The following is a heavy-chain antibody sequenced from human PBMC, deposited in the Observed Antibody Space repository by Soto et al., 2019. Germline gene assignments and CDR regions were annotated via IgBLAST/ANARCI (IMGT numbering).Heavy chain of an antibody. V-gene: IGHV1-8*01. D-gene: IGHD1-1*01. Sequence: QVQLVQSGAEVKKPGASVKVSCKASGYTFTSYDINWVREATGQGLEWMGWMNPNSGNTVYAQKFQGRVTMTRNTALSTAYLELSSLRSEDTAMYYCARERNMYGVDVWGQGTTVTVSS. CDR1: GYTFTSYD. CDR2: MNPNSGNT. CDR3: ARERNMYGVDV. J-gene: IGHJ6*02.